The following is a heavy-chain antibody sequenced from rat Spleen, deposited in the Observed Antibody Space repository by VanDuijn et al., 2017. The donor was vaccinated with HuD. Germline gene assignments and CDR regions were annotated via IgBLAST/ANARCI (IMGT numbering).Heavy chain of an antibody. V-gene: IGHV5-31*01. CDR3: TRESWVFDY. CDR2: ITHIGGTS. D-gene: IGHD1-7*01. CDR1: GFTFNNYW. J-gene: IGHJ2*01. Sequence: EVQLVESGGGLVQPGRSLKLSCEASGFTFNNYWMTWIRQAPGKGLEWVATITHIGGTSYYPDSVKGRFTISREDGRSTLYLQRNSLRSEDTATYYCTRESWVFDYWGQGVMVTVSS.